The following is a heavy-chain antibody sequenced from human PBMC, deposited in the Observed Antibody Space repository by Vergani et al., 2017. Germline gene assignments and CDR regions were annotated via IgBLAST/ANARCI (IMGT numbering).Heavy chain of an antibody. V-gene: IGHV3-21*01. CDR1: GFTFSSYS. D-gene: IGHD5-24*01. CDR2: ISSSRSYI. CDR3: AREGRDLDAFDI. J-gene: IGHJ3*02. Sequence: EVQLVESGGGLVKPGGSLRLSCAASGFTFSSYSMNWVRQAPGKGLEWVSSISSSRSYIYYADSVKGRFTISRDNAKNSLYLQMNSLRAEDTAVYYCAREGRDLDAFDIWGQGTMVTVSS.